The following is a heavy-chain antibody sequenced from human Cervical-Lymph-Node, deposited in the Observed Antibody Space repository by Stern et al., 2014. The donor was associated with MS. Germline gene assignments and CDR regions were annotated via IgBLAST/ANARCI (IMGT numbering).Heavy chain of an antibody. Sequence: QVQLQESGPGLVKPSETLSLTCSVSGGSIRSYYWSWIRQPPGKGLEWIGYIYYSGSTNYNPSLKIRVTISVDTSKNQFSLKLSPVTAADTAVYYCARATDILTGHYPYYFDYWGQGTLVTVSS. J-gene: IGHJ4*02. CDR2: IYYSGST. CDR1: GGSIRSYY. V-gene: IGHV4-59*01. CDR3: ARATDILTGHYPYYFDY. D-gene: IGHD3-9*01.